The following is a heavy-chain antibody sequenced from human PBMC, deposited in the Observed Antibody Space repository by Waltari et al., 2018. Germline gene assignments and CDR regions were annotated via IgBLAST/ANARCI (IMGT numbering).Heavy chain of an antibody. V-gene: IGHV3-33*08. CDR2: IWYDGSQQ. CDR3: VRTDPGMDV. Sequence: QVRLEESGGGVVQPGGSLRLPCAASGFTFGNYGMHWVRQIPGKVLEWLAVIWYDGSQQYYRDSVKGRFIISRDNSKNTLYLQMNSLGVEDTGVYFCVRTDPGMDVWGQGTTVSVSS. CDR1: GFTFGNYG. J-gene: IGHJ6*02.